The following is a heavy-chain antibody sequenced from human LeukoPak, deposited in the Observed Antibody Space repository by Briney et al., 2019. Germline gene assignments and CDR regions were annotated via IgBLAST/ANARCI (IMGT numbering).Heavy chain of an antibody. Sequence: RGSLRLSCAASGFTFSNYAMSWVRQVPGKGLEWVSAISSGAGTTGYADSVKGRFTISRVNSKSSIYLQMNSLRAEDTAIYYCAKDLEQSYSGWSASYDAWGQGTLVTVPS. J-gene: IGHJ5*02. D-gene: IGHD6-19*01. V-gene: IGHV3-23*01. CDR1: GFTFSNYA. CDR3: AKDLEQSYSGWSASYDA. CDR2: ISSGAGTT.